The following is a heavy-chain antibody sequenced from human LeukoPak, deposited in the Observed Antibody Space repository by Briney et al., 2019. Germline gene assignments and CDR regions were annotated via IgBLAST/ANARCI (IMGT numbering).Heavy chain of an antibody. D-gene: IGHD2-2*01. Sequence: PGGSLRLSCAASGFTFSSYGMHWVRQAPGKGLEWVAFIRYDGSNKYYADSVKGRLTISRDNSKNTLYLQMNSLRAEDTAVYYCAKIAPRSTRIVVVPAAIKAFDYWGQGTLVTVSS. J-gene: IGHJ4*02. V-gene: IGHV3-30*02. CDR2: IRYDGSNK. CDR1: GFTFSSYG. CDR3: AKIAPRSTRIVVVPAAIKAFDY.